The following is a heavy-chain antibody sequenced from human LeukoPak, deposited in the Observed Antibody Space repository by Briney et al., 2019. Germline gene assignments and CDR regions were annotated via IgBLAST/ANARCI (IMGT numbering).Heavy chain of an antibody. CDR1: GFTVSSNY. CDR3: ARDGSYYG. Sequence: QPGGSLRLSCAASGFTVSSNYMSWVRQDPGKGLEWVSIIFSDDSTYYGDSVKGRFTISRDNSKNTLYLQMNSLRDEDTAVYYCARDGSYYGWGQGTLVTVSS. CDR2: IFSDDST. D-gene: IGHD3-10*01. V-gene: IGHV3-66*01. J-gene: IGHJ1*01.